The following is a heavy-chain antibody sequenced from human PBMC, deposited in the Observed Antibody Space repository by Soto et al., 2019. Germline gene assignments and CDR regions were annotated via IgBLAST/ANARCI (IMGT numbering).Heavy chain of an antibody. CDR3: ARGLITGSHYSGGWYYFDS. Sequence: SETLSLTCTVSGGSISSYYWSWIRQPPGKGLEWIGYIYYSGSASYNPSLKSRVTISVHTSNSHFSLELSSVTAADTAVYYCARGLITGSHYSGGWYYFDSWGQGTQVTVSS. J-gene: IGHJ4*02. V-gene: IGHV4-59*12. D-gene: IGHD6-19*01. CDR1: GGSISSYY. CDR2: IYYSGSA.